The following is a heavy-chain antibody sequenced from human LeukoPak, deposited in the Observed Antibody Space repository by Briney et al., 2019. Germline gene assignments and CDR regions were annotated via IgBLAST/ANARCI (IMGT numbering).Heavy chain of an antibody. J-gene: IGHJ6*02. CDR2: IYYSGST. CDR3: ARDRNVIAADGTHYYYGMDV. CDR1: GGSISSSSYY. Sequence: SETLSLTCTVSGGSISSSSYYWGWIRQPPGKGLEWIGYIYYSGSTNYNPSPSLKSRVTISVDTSKNQFSLKLRSVTAADTAVSYCARDRNVIAADGTHYYYGMDVWGQGTTVTVSS. V-gene: IGHV4-61*01. D-gene: IGHD6-13*01.